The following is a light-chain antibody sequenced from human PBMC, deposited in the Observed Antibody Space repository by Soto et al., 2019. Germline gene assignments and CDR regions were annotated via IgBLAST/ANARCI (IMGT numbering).Light chain of an antibody. J-gene: IGLJ2*01. Sequence: QLVLTQPPSASGTPGQSVTISCSGSSSNIGDNTVNWYQQLPGTAPKLLIYSNDQRSSGVPDRFSGSKSGTSDSLAISGLQSEDEADYYCAVWDDSLDGVVFGGGTKLTVL. CDR3: AVWDDSLDGVV. CDR2: SND. V-gene: IGLV1-44*01. CDR1: SSNIGDNT.